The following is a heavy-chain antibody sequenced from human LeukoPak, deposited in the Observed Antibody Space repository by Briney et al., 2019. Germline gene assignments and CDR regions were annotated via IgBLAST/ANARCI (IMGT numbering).Heavy chain of an antibody. CDR2: ISGSGGST. CDR3: ASHDILTGYYRNP. Sequence: GGSLRLSCAASGFTFSGYAMSWVRQAPGKGLEWVSAISGSGGSTYYADSVKGRFTISRDNSKNTLYLQMNSLRAEDTAVYYCASHDILTGYYRNPWGQGTLVTVSS. V-gene: IGHV3-23*01. J-gene: IGHJ5*02. D-gene: IGHD3-9*01. CDR1: GFTFSGYA.